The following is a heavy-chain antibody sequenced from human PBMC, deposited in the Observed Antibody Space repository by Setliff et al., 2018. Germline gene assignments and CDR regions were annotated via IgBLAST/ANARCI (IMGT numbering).Heavy chain of an antibody. J-gene: IGHJ4*02. D-gene: IGHD3-10*01. Sequence: PSETLSLTCTVSGGSISSGGYYWSWIRQPAGKGLEWIGRIYTTWSTNYNPSLKSRVTLSLDTSKSQFFLKLNSVTAADTGVYYCTRGVTLIRGLVSLDYWGQGTLVTVSS. CDR2: IYTTWST. CDR3: TRGVTLIRGLVSLDY. V-gene: IGHV4-61*02. CDR1: GGSISSGGYY.